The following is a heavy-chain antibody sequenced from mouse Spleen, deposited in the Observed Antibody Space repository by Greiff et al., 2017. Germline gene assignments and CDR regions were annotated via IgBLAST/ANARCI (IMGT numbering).Heavy chain of an antibody. CDR1: GYTFTSYP. CDR3: ARLYYGSSSSMDY. J-gene: IGHJ4*01. D-gene: IGHD1-1*01. V-gene: IGHV1-4*01. CDR2: INPSSGYT. Sequence: QVQLKQSGAELASPGASVKMSCKASGYTFTSYPMHWLKQRPGQGLEWIGYINPSSGYTKYNQKFKDKATLTADKSSSTAYMQLSSLTSEDSAVYYCARLYYGSSSSMDYWGQGTSVTVSS.